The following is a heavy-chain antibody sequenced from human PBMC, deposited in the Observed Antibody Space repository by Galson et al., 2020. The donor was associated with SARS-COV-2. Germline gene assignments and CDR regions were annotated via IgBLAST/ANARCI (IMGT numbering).Heavy chain of an antibody. Sequence: HGESLKISCKGSGYSFTSYWISWVRQMPGKGLEWMGRIDPSDSYTNYSPSFQGHVTISADKSISTAYLQWSSLKASDTAMYYCARHGEADGSSGWFTYYMDVWGKGTTVTVSS. CDR2: IDPSDSYT. V-gene: IGHV5-10-1*01. CDR1: GYSFTSYW. J-gene: IGHJ6*03. CDR3: ARHGEADGSSGWFTYYMDV. D-gene: IGHD6-19*01.